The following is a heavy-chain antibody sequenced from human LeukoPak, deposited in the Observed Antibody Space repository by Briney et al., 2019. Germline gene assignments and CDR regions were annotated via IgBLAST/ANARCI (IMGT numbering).Heavy chain of an antibody. V-gene: IGHV3-21*01. D-gene: IGHD3-22*01. CDR2: ISSSSSYI. CDR3: ARRATYYYDSSGYFPPDY. Sequence: GGSLRLSCAASGFTFSSYTMNWLRQAPGKGLEWVSSISSSSSYIYYADSVKGRFTISRDNAKTSLYLQMNSLRAEDTAVYYCARRATYYYDSSGYFPPDYWGQGTLVTVSS. J-gene: IGHJ4*02. CDR1: GFTFSSYT.